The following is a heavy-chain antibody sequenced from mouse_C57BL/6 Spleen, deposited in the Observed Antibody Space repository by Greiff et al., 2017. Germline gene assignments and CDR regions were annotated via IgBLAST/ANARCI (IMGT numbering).Heavy chain of an antibody. V-gene: IGHV1-69*01. Sequence: QVQLQQSGAELVMPGASVKLSCKASGYTFTSYWMHWVKQRPGQGLEWIGEIDPSDSYTNYNQKFKGKSTLTVDKSSSTAYMQLSSLTSEDSAVYYCARLLRYPLYYFDYWGQGTTLTVSS. J-gene: IGHJ2*01. D-gene: IGHD1-1*01. CDR2: IDPSDSYT. CDR1: GYTFTSYW. CDR3: ARLLRYPLYYFDY.